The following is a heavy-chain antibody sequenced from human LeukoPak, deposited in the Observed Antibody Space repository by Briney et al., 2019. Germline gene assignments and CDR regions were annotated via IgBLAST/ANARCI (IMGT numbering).Heavy chain of an antibody. CDR3: ASAIVGATVDY. CDR2: INPNSGDT. V-gene: IGHV1-2*02. D-gene: IGHD1-26*01. CDR1: GYTFTSYA. Sequence: ASVKVSCKASGYTFTSYAMHWVRQAPGQGLEWMGWINPNSGDTNYAQKFQGRVTMTRDTSISTAYMELSRLRSDDTAVYYCASAIVGATVDYWGQGTLVTVSS. J-gene: IGHJ4*02.